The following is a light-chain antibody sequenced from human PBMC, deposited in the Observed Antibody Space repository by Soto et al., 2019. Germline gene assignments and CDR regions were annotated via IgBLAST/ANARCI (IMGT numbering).Light chain of an antibody. CDR3: SSYTSSSTYV. J-gene: IGLJ1*01. CDR2: DVS. V-gene: IGLV2-14*01. CDR1: SSDVGGYNY. Sequence: QSALTQPASVSGSPGQSITISCTGTSSDVGGYNYVSWYQQHPGKAPKLMIYDVSNRPSGVSNRFSGSKSGNTASLTISGLQAEDEADYYCSSYTSSSTYVFGTX.